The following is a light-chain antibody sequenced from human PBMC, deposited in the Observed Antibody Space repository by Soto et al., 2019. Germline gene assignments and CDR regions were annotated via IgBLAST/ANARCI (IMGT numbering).Light chain of an antibody. CDR3: QQRNAWPRNR. Sequence: EIVMNQAPATLALSPLARAILSCRSSHSVANCGAWYHQRPGQAPRLVIYGEYNRATDIPDRFSGSGYGTDFTLTISSVEAQDFGVYYCQQRNAWPRNRFGQGTRPEI. CDR2: GEY. V-gene: IGKV3-11*01. J-gene: IGKJ5*01. CDR1: HSVANC.